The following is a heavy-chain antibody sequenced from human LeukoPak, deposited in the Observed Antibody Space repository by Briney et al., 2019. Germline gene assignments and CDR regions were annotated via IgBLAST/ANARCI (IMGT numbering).Heavy chain of an antibody. D-gene: IGHD3-9*01. Sequence: GGSLRLSCAASGFTFSNAWMSWVRQAPGKGLEWVVRIKGKTDGGTTDYAAPVKGRFTISRDDSKNTLYLQMNSLKTEDTAVYYCTAKEGLRYFDWFGDYYYYYGMDVWGQGTTVTVSS. CDR2: IKGKTDGGTT. CDR1: GFTFSNAW. J-gene: IGHJ6*02. CDR3: TAKEGLRYFDWFGDYYYYYGMDV. V-gene: IGHV3-15*01.